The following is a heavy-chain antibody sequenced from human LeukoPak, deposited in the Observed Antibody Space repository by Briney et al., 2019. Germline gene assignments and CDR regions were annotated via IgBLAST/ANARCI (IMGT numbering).Heavy chain of an antibody. D-gene: IGHD6-13*01. CDR3: ARRNRSSSWRYYFDY. V-gene: IGHV4-38-2*01. CDR2: IYHSGST. J-gene: IGHJ4*02. Sequence: SSETLSLTCAVSGYPISSGYYWGWIRQPPGKGLEWIGSIYHSGSTYYNPSLKSRVTISVDTSKNQFSLKLSSVTAADTAVYYCARRNRSSSWRYYFDYWGQGTLVTVSS. CDR1: GYPISSGYY.